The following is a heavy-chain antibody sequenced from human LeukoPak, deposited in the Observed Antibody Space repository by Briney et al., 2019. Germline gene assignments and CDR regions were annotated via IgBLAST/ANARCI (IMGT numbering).Heavy chain of an antibody. CDR3: ARDRDYYGMDV. CDR1: GGSISNYF. Sequence: SETLSLTCTVSGGSISNYFWSWIRQPPGKGLEWIGYIYYSGSTNYNPSLKSRVTISVDTSKNQFSLKLSSVTAADTAVYYCARDRDYYGMDVWGQGTTVTVSS. CDR2: IYYSGST. V-gene: IGHV4-59*01. J-gene: IGHJ6*02.